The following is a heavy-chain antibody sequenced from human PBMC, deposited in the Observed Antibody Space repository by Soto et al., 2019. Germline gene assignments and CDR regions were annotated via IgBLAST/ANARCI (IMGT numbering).Heavy chain of an antibody. J-gene: IGHJ4*02. D-gene: IGHD1-26*01. CDR3: TTDLRWELPGGAY. Sequence: EVQLVESGGALVKPGGSLRLSCAASGFTFSNAWMSWVRQAPGKGLEWVGRIKSKTDRGTTDYAAPVKGRFTISRDDSKTTLYLQMNSLETEDTAVYYCTTDLRWELPGGAYWGQGTLVTVSS. CDR2: IKSKTDRGTT. CDR1: GFTFSNAW. V-gene: IGHV3-15*02.